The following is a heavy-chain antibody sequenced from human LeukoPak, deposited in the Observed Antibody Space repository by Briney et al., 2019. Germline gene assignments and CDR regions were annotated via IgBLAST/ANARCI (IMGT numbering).Heavy chain of an antibody. V-gene: IGHV3-33*01. Sequence: GGSLRLSCAASGFTFSSYGMHWVRQAPGKGLEWVAIIWYDGSNEYYVDSVRGRFTIPRDNSRNTLYLQMNSLRAEDTAVYYCARDRGTNGINDRGYFDYWGQGTLVTVSS. D-gene: IGHD1-1*01. J-gene: IGHJ4*02. CDR3: ARDRGTNGINDRGYFDY. CDR1: GFTFSSYG. CDR2: IWYDGSNE.